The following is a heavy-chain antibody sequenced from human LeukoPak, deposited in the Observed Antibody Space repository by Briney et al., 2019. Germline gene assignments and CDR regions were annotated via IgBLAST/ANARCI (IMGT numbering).Heavy chain of an antibody. J-gene: IGHJ3*02. CDR3: AREATYYDFWSGYYTGREPEFDAFDI. Sequence: PGASVKVSCKASGYTFTSYGISWVRQAPGQGLEWMGWISAYNGNTNYAQKLQGRVTMTTDTSTSTAYMELRSLRSDDTAVYYCAREATYYDFWSGYYTGREPEFDAFDIWGQGTMVTVSS. CDR1: GYTFTSYG. D-gene: IGHD3-3*01. V-gene: IGHV1-18*01. CDR2: ISAYNGNT.